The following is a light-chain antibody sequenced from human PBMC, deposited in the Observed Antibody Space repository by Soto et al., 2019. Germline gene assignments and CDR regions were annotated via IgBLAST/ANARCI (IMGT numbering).Light chain of an antibody. CDR3: QQFRNWPWT. J-gene: IGKJ1*01. V-gene: IGKV3-15*01. Sequence: VVLTQSPATLSVSPCDRATLSCRASQYIGSAVAWYHQRSGQAPRLLIFDASIRVPTTPARFSGSGSGTEFTLTISSLQSEDFAVYYCQQFRNWPWTFGQGTKVDIK. CDR1: QYIGSA. CDR2: DAS.